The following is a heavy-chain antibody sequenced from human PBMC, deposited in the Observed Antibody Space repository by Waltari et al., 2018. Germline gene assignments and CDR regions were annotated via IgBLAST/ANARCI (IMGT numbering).Heavy chain of an antibody. V-gene: IGHV4-34*01. D-gene: IGHD3-22*01. Sequence: QVQLQQWGAGLLKPSETLSLTCAVYGGSFGGYYWSWIRQHPGKGLEWIGEINHSGSTNYNPSLKSRVTISVDTSKNQFSLKLSSVTAADTAVYYCAVSRYYDSSGFEGVDYWGQGTLVTVSS. J-gene: IGHJ4*02. CDR3: AVSRYYDSSGFEGVDY. CDR2: INHSGST. CDR1: GGSFGGYY.